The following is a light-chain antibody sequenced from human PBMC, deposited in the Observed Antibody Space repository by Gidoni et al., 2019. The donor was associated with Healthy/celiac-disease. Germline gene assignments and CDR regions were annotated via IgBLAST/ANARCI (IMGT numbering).Light chain of an antibody. CDR3: QAWDSSTGL. CDR1: KLGDKY. Sequence: SYELTQPPSVSVSPGQTASITCSGDKLGDKYACWYQQKPGQSPVLVIYQDSKRPSGIPERFSGSNSGNTAPLTISGTQAMDEADYYCQAWDSSTGLFGGGTKLTVL. CDR2: QDS. V-gene: IGLV3-1*01. J-gene: IGLJ2*01.